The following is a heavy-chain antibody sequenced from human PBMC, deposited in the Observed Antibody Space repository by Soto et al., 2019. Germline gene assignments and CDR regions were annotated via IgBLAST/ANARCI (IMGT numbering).Heavy chain of an antibody. CDR3: ARDLGYCTNGVCYTDAGDVGYYYYGMDV. CDR1: GFTFSSYS. Sequence: PGGSLRLSCAASGFTFSSYSMNWVRQAPGKGLEWVSSISSSSSYIYYADSVKGRFTISRDNAKNSLYLQMSSLRAEDTAVYYCARDLGYCTNGVCYTDAGDVGYYYYGMDVWGQGTTVTVSS. V-gene: IGHV3-21*01. D-gene: IGHD2-8*01. J-gene: IGHJ6*02. CDR2: ISSSSSYI.